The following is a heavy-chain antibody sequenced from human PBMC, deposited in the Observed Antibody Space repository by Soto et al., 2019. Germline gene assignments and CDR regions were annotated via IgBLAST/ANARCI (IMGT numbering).Heavy chain of an antibody. V-gene: IGHV4-39*01. Sequence: LSLTCTVSGGSIRSTTYYWAWIRQSPGKGLEWIGSIYYSGTTYYHPSLKSRVTMSVDTPKNQVSLKLSSMTAADTAVYYCVRHWPSSGNDWFDPWGQGTQVTVSS. CDR2: IYYSGTT. J-gene: IGHJ5*02. CDR1: GGSIRSTTYY. D-gene: IGHD1-1*01. CDR3: VRHWPSSGNDWFDP.